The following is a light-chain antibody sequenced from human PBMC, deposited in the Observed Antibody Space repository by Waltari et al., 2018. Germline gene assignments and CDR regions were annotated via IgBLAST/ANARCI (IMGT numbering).Light chain of an antibody. CDR1: QSVSSN. Sequence: EIVMTQSLATLSVSPGERATLSCRASQSVSSNLAWYQQKPGQAPRLLIYGASTRATGIPARVSGSGSGTEFTLTISSLQSEDFAVYYCQQYNNWPPTFTFGPGTKVDIK. J-gene: IGKJ3*01. CDR2: GAS. V-gene: IGKV3-15*01. CDR3: QQYNNWPPTFT.